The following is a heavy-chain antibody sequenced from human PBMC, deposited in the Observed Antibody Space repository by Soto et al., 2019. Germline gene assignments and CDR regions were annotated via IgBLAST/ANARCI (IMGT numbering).Heavy chain of an antibody. J-gene: IGHJ4*02. CDR2: IIPIFGTA. D-gene: IGHD3-22*01. Sequence: QVQLVQSGAEVKKPGSSVKVSCKVSGGTFSSYAISWVRQAPGQGLEWMGGIIPIFGTANYAQKFQGRVTITADEFTSTAYMELSSLRSEDTVVYYCAIDGYYDRLYYFDYWGQGTLVTVSS. CDR3: AIDGYYDRLYYFDY. V-gene: IGHV1-69*01. CDR1: GGTFSSYA.